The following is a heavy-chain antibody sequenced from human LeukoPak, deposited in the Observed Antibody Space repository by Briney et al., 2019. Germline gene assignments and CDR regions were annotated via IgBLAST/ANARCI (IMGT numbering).Heavy chain of an antibody. CDR3: ARDGQRLAPYAMDV. J-gene: IGHJ6*02. D-gene: IGHD6-25*01. V-gene: IGHV3-23*01. Sequence: GGSLRLSCAASGFTFGNYAMSWVRQAPGKGLEWVSVIGGSNGITFYVGSVKGRFTISRDNSKNTLYLQMNSLRVEDTAVYYCARDGQRLAPYAMDVWGQGTTITVSS. CDR2: IGGSNGIT. CDR1: GFTFGNYA.